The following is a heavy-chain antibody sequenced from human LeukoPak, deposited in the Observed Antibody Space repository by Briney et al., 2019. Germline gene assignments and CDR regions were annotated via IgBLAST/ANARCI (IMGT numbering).Heavy chain of an antibody. CDR3: ARSHTRGPEVALMDY. D-gene: IGHD3-10*01. J-gene: IGHJ4*02. V-gene: IGHV4-59*08. Sequence: SETLSLTCTVSGGSISSYYWSWIRQPPGKGLEWIGYIYYSGSTNYNPSLKSRVTMSLDTSKNQFSLKLSSVTAADTAVYYCARSHTRGPEVALMDYWGQGTLVTVSS. CDR1: GGSISSYY. CDR2: IYYSGST.